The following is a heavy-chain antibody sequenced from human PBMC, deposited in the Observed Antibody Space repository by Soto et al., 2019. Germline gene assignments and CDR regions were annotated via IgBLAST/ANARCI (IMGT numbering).Heavy chain of an antibody. Sequence: SETLSLTCAAYGESFSGYYWNWIRQPPGKGLEWIGEINHSGSTNYNPSLESRVTISVDTSKNQFSLKLTSVTAAETAVYYCARGGRRGTPVTALNYWGQGTLVTVSS. J-gene: IGHJ4*02. CDR3: ARGGRRGTPVTALNY. V-gene: IGHV4-34*01. CDR2: INHSGST. D-gene: IGHD4-17*01. CDR1: GESFSGYY.